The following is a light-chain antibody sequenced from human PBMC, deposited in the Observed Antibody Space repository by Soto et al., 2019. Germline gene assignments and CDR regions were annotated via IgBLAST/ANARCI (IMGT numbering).Light chain of an antibody. CDR1: SSDVGGYNY. CDR3: SSYTRSSTDV. CDR2: DVS. Sequence: QSALTQPASVSGSPGQSITISCTGTSSDVGGYNYVPWYQQHPGKAPKLMIYDVSNRPSGVSNRFSGSKSGNTASLTISGLQAEDEADYYCSSYTRSSTDVFGTGTKVTVL. V-gene: IGLV2-14*01. J-gene: IGLJ1*01.